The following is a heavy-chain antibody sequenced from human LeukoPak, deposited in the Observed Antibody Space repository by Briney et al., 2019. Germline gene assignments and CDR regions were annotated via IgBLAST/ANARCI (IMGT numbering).Heavy chain of an antibody. Sequence: SGGSLRLSCAASGFTFSSYGMHWVRQAPGKGLEWVAVIWYDGSNKYYADSVEGRFTISRDNSKTTLYLQMNSLRAEDTAVYYCAKNVITRREMATIGFDYWGQGTLVTVSS. V-gene: IGHV3-33*06. CDR3: AKNVITRREMATIGFDY. CDR2: IWYDGSNK. J-gene: IGHJ4*02. D-gene: IGHD5-12*01. CDR1: GFTFSSYG.